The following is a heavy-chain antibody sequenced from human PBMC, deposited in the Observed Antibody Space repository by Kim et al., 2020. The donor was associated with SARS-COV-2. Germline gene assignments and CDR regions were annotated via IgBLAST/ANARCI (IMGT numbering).Heavy chain of an antibody. CDR3: AGDQEPAMVRGVTYYYYGIDI. D-gene: IGHD3-10*01. Sequence: SETLSLTCTVSGGSISSGGYYWSWIRQHPGKGLEWIWYIYYSGSTYYNPSLKSRVTTSVDTSKNQFSLKLSSVTAADTAVYYCAGDQEPAMVRGVTYYYYGIDIWGQETTVTVSS. CDR1: GGSISSGGYY. V-gene: IGHV4-31*03. J-gene: IGHJ6*02. CDR2: IYYSGST.